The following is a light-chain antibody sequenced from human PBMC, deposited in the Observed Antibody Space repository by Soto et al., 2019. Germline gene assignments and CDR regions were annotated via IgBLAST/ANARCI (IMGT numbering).Light chain of an antibody. CDR2: GVS. J-gene: IGLJ2*01. Sequence: QSALTQPASVSGSPGQSITISCTGTSSDVGSYNLVSWYQQHPGKAPKLMIYGVSKRPSGVSNRFSGSKSGNTASLTISGLQAEDEADYYCCSYAGSSTVVFGGGTKVTVL. CDR1: SSDVGSYNL. V-gene: IGLV2-23*02. CDR3: CSYAGSSTVV.